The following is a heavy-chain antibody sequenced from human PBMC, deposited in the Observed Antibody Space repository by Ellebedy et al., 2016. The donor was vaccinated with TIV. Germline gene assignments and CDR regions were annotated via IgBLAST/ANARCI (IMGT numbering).Heavy chain of an antibody. J-gene: IGHJ4*02. CDR3: ARGKFAAAGIDY. V-gene: IGHV4-31*03. CDR1: GGSISSSSYF. CDR2: TYYSGST. D-gene: IGHD6-13*01. Sequence: MPSETLSLTCTVSGGSISSSSYFWGWIRQYPGKGLEWIGYTYYSGSTYYNPSLKSRVNVSVDTSKNQFSLKLSSATAADTAVYYCARGKFAAAGIDYWGQGTLVTVSS.